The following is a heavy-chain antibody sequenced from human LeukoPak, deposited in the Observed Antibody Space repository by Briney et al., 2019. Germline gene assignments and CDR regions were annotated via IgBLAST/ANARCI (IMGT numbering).Heavy chain of an antibody. CDR1: VCTFSSSL. CDR2: ISSSSSTI. CDR3: AKDAIAGGFYFVS. V-gene: IGHV3-48*02. Sequence: GGLLRLSCTASVCTFSSSLMNWVRQAPGKGLEWVSYISSSSSTIYYADSVKGRFTISRDNAKNTLYLQMNSLRDEDTAVYYSAKDAIAGGFYFVSWGQGTLVTVSS. D-gene: IGHD6-13*01. J-gene: IGHJ4*02.